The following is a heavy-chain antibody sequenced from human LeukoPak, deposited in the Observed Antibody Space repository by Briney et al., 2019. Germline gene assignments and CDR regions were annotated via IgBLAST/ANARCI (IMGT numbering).Heavy chain of an antibody. CDR3: ARAGFWSGYFSASGYYYMDV. Sequence: ASVKVSCKASGCTFTSYGISWVRQAPGQGLEWMGWISAYNGNTNYAQKLQGRVTMTTDTSTSTAYMELRSLRSDDTAVYYCARAGFWSGYFSASGYYYMDVWGKGTTVTVSS. D-gene: IGHD3-3*01. CDR1: GCTFTSYG. J-gene: IGHJ6*03. V-gene: IGHV1-18*01. CDR2: ISAYNGNT.